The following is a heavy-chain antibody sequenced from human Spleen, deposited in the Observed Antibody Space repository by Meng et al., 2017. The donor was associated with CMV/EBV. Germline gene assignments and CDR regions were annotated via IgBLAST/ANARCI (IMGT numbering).Heavy chain of an antibody. V-gene: IGHV3-11*01. CDR1: GFTFSDHY. Sequence: GGSLRLSCAASGFTFSDHYMSWIRQAPGKGLEWVSYISNTGNDIYYTDSVKGRFTVSRDNAKNSLYLQMNSLRVEDTAVYYCTRDLYWGQEALVTVSS. CDR3: TRDLY. J-gene: IGHJ4*02. CDR2: ISNTGNDI.